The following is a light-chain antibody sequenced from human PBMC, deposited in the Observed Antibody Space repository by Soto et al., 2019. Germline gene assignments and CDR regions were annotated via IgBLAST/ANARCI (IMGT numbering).Light chain of an antibody. J-gene: IGLJ1*01. Sequence: QSALTQPPSASGSPGQSVTISCTGTSSDVGGCNYVSWYQQHPGKAPKLMIYEVSKRPSGVPDRFSGSKSGNTASLTVSGLQAEDEADYYCSSYAGSLYVFGTGTRSPS. V-gene: IGLV2-8*01. CDR3: SSYAGSLYV. CDR2: EVS. CDR1: SSDVGGCNY.